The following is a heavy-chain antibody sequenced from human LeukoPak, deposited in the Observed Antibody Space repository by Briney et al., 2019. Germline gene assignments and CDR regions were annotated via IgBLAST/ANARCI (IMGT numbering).Heavy chain of an antibody. CDR3: VRQGYNYGAFNA. Sequence: PSDTLSLTCAVSGDSINCCYWTWIQQSAGKGLEWIGRVFISGNTNYNPSLQGRVTMSVDRSKSQFSLRLRSVTAADTAVYYCVRQGYNYGAFNAWGQGTLVTVSS. CDR1: GDSINCCY. CDR2: VFISGNT. V-gene: IGHV4-4*07. J-gene: IGHJ4*02. D-gene: IGHD5-18*01.